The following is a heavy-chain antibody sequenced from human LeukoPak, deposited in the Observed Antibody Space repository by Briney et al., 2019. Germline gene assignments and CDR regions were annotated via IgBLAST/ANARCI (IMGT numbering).Heavy chain of an antibody. J-gene: IGHJ5*02. CDR3: ARMVRGVINWFDP. D-gene: IGHD3-10*01. CDR2: MNPNSGNT. V-gene: IGHV1-8*03. Sequence: ASVKVSCKASGYTFTSYDINWVRQATGQGLEWMGWMNPNSGNTGYAQKFQGRVTITRNTSISTAYMELSRLRSDDTAVYYCARMVRGVINWFDPWGQGTLVTVSS. CDR1: GYTFTSYD.